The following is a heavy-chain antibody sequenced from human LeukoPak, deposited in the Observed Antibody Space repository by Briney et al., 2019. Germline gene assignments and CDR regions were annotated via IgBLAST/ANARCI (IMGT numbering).Heavy chain of an antibody. CDR1: GSTFSSYS. J-gene: IGHJ4*02. CDR3: ARHAAGTWHFDY. D-gene: IGHD6-25*01. Sequence: PGGSLRLSCEASGSTFSSYSMHWVRRAPGKGLEWVAVISYDGNKRYYADSVKGRFTISRDNAKNTLDLQMNSLRAEDTAVYYCARHAAGTWHFDYWGRGTLVTVSS. CDR2: ISYDGNKR. V-gene: IGHV3-30*04.